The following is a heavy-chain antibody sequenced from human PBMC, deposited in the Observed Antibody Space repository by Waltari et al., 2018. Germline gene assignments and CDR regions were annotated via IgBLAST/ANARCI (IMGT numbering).Heavy chain of an antibody. CDR2: ITDTGGST. D-gene: IGHD3-16*01. J-gene: IGHJ4*02. CDR3: ATSFRGKFDF. Sequence: EVQLLESGGGLVQPGGSLRLSCAACGLTFCKSGMTCVRQTPGKGLDWVATITDTGGSTFYADSVKGRFAISRDNSKNTLYLQMSSLRAGDTAVYYCATSFRGKFDFWGQGTLVTVSS. CDR1: GLTFCKSG. V-gene: IGHV3-23*01.